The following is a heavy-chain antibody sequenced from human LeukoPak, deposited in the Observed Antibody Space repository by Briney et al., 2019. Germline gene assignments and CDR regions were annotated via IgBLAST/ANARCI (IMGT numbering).Heavy chain of an antibody. V-gene: IGHV3-7*01. Sequence: GGSLRLSXAASGFTVSSYWMTWLRQAPGKGLEWVANVKYDGSEKDYMDSVKGRFTISRDNAKNSLYLQMNSLRAEDTAVYYCARDIEAAGLFLDYWGQGTLVTVSS. J-gene: IGHJ4*02. CDR2: VKYDGSEK. CDR3: ARDIEAAGLFLDY. D-gene: IGHD6-13*01. CDR1: GFTVSSYW.